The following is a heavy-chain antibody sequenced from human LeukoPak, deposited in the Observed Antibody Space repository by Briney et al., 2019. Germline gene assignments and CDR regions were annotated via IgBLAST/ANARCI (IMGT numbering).Heavy chain of an antibody. CDR2: ISWNSGSI. CDR3: AKGIAVAASRGFDY. D-gene: IGHD6-19*01. J-gene: IGHJ4*02. V-gene: IGHV3-9*03. Sequence: GGSLRLSCAASGFTFDDYAMHWVRQAPGKGLEWVSGISWNSGSIGYADSVKGRFTISRDNAKNSLYLQMNSLRAEDMALYYCAKGIAVAASRGFDYWGQGTLVTVSS. CDR1: GFTFDDYA.